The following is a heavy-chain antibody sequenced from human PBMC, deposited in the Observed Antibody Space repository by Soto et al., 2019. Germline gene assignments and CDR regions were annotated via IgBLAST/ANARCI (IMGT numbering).Heavy chain of an antibody. J-gene: IGHJ3*02. V-gene: IGHV1-18*01. CDR3: ARGPDSSGWYYAFDI. D-gene: IGHD6-19*01. CDR2: ISAYNGNT. Sequence: QVQLVQSGAEVKKPGASVKVSCKASGYTFTSYGISWVRQAPGQGLEWMGWISAYNGNTNYAQKLQGRVTMTTDTSTSTADMELRSLRSDDTDLYYGARGPDSSGWYYAFDIWGQGTMFPGSS. CDR1: GYTFTSYG.